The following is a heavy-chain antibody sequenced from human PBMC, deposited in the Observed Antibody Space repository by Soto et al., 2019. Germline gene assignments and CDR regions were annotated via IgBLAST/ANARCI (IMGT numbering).Heavy chain of an antibody. V-gene: IGHV1-69*06. Sequence: SVKVSCKASGGTLSSYAISWVRQAPGQGLEWMGGIIPIFGTTNYARRFQSRVTITADKSTSTAYMELRSLRSEDTAVYYCARGTRSGSYYYYGLDVWGQGTTVTVSS. CDR2: IIPIFGTT. J-gene: IGHJ6*02. D-gene: IGHD1-26*01. CDR1: GGTLSSYA. CDR3: ARGTRSGSYYYYGLDV.